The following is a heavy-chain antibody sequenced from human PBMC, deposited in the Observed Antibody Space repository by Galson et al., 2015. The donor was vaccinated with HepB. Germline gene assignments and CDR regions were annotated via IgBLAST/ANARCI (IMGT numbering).Heavy chain of an antibody. Sequence: SLRLSCAASGFTFGDYAMSWFRQAPGKGLEWVGFIRSKAYGGTTEYAASVKGRFTISRDDSKSIAYLQMNSLKTEDTAVYYCTRDFRRWLLSAYYFDYWGQGTLVTVSS. CDR3: TRDFRRWLLSAYYFDY. D-gene: IGHD2-2*01. CDR1: GFTFGDYA. CDR2: IRSKAYGGTT. V-gene: IGHV3-49*03. J-gene: IGHJ4*02.